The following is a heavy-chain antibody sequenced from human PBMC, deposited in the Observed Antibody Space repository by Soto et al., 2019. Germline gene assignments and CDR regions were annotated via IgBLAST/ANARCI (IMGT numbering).Heavy chain of an antibody. J-gene: IGHJ4*02. V-gene: IGHV4-59*01. CDR1: GGSINSYY. CDR3: ARGGYNYGVH. D-gene: IGHD5-18*01. Sequence: QVHLQESGPGLVKPSETLSLTCTVSGGSINSYYWSWIRQPPGKGLEWIGYIHYSGSTTYNPSLKSRVPTTKDTYHNQFSLKLSPVTAADTVVYYCARGGYNYGVHWGQGTLVTVSS. CDR2: IHYSGST.